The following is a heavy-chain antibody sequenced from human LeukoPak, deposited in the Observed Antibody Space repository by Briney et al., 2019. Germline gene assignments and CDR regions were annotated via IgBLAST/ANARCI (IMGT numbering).Heavy chain of an antibody. D-gene: IGHD1-26*01. J-gene: IGHJ4*02. CDR3: ARYPWGVGGTH. Sequence: PGGSLRLSCAAPGLTVSSNYVSWVRQAPGKGLEWVSLIYSGGNTYYADSVKGRFTISRDNSKNTLFLQMNSLRAEDTAVYYCARYPWGVGGTHWGQGTLVTVSS. CDR1: GLTVSSNY. V-gene: IGHV3-53*01. CDR2: IYSGGNT.